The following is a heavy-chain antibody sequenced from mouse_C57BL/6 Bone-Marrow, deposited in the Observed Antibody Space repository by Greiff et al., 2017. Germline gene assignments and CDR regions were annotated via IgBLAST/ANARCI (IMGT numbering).Heavy chain of an antibody. CDR1: GYTFTSYW. Sequence: VQLQQPGAELVEPGASVKMSCKASGYTFTSYWITWVKRRPGQGLEWIGDIYPGSGSTNYNEKFKSKATLTVDTSSSTAYMQLSSLTSEDSAVYYCARGDYGSSYFDYWGQGTTLTVSS. J-gene: IGHJ2*01. D-gene: IGHD1-1*01. V-gene: IGHV1-55*01. CDR3: ARGDYGSSYFDY. CDR2: IYPGSGST.